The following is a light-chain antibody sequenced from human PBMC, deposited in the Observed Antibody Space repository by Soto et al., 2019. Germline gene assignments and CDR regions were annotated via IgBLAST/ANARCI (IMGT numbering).Light chain of an antibody. CDR3: LQRSAWPLT. CDR1: QNIDTY. CDR2: DAS. V-gene: IGKV3-11*01. J-gene: IGKJ3*01. Sequence: EIVLTQSPATLSLSPGERATLSCRASQNIDTYLDWYQQKPGQSPRLLIFDASSRATGTPARFSGSGSGTDFTLTISSLEPEPFAPYHCLQRSAWPLTLAPGTKVDXK.